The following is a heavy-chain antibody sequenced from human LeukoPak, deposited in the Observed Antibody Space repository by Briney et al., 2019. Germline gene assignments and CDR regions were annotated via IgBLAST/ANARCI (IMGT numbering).Heavy chain of an antibody. D-gene: IGHD2-2*01. CDR1: GYTFTSYG. V-gene: IGHV1-18*01. Sequence: ASVQVSCKASGYTFTSYGISWVRQAPGQRREGMGWISAYNGNTKYPQKLQARVTMNTDTSTSTAHMELRSLRSDDTAVYYCARDRRSGYGSSTSCYLYDYWGQGTLVTVSS. CDR2: ISAYNGNT. J-gene: IGHJ4*02. CDR3: ARDRRSGYGSSTSCYLYDY.